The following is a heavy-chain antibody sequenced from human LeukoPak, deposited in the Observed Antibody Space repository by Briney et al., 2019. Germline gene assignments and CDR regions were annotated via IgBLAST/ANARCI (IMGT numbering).Heavy chain of an antibody. CDR1: GGSFSGYY. CDR2: INHSGST. D-gene: IGHD3-10*01. V-gene: IGHV4-34*01. Sequence: SSETLSLTCAVYGGSFSGYYWSWIRQPPGKGLEWIGEINHSGSTNYNPSLKSRVTISVDTSKNQFSLKLSSVTAADTAVYYCASLLVRGVIKNWFDPWGQGTLVTVSS. CDR3: ASLLVRGVIKNWFDP. J-gene: IGHJ5*02.